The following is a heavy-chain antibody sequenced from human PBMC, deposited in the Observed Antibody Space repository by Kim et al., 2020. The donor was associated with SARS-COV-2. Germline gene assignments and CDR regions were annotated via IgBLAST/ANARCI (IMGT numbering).Heavy chain of an antibody. V-gene: IGHV4-34*01. CDR2: INHSGST. Sequence: SETLSLTCAVYGGSFSGYYWSWIRQPPGKGLEWIGEINHSGSTNYNPSLKSRVTISVDTSKNQFSLKLSSVTAADTAVYYCARGQDGGSYVVAFDIWGQGTMVTVSS. J-gene: IGHJ3*02. D-gene: IGHD1-26*01. CDR3: ARGQDGGSYVVAFDI. CDR1: GGSFSGYY.